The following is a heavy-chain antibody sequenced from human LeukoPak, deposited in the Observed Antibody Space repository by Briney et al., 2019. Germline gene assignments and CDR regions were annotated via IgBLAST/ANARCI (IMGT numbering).Heavy chain of an antibody. Sequence: GGSLRLSCAASGFIFSTYVMNWVRQAPGKGLEWVSYISSSSSTIYYADSVKGRFTISRDNAKNSLYLQMNSLRAEDTAVYYCAGGYCSSTNCHTWDYWGQGILVTVSS. CDR1: GFIFSTYV. CDR2: ISSSSSTI. V-gene: IGHV3-48*01. CDR3: AGGYCSSTNCHTWDY. J-gene: IGHJ4*02. D-gene: IGHD2-2*01.